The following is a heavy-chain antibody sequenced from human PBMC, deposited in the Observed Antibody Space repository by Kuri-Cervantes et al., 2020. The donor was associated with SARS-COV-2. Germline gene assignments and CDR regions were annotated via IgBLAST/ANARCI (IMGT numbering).Heavy chain of an antibody. CDR1: GGSISSYY. CDR2: IYYSGST. D-gene: IGHD5-18*01. Sequence: SETLSLTCTVSGGSISSYYWSWIRQPPGKGLEWIGYIYYSGSTNYNPSFKSRVTISVDTSKSQFSLKLSSVTAADTAVYYCARERRGYSYGPWFDPWGQGTLVTVSS. CDR3: ARERRGYSYGPWFDP. V-gene: IGHV4-59*01. J-gene: IGHJ5*02.